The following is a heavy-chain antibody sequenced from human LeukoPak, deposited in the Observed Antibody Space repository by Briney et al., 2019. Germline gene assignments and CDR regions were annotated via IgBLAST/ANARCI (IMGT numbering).Heavy chain of an antibody. CDR2: ISYDGSNK. Sequence: PGGSLRLSCAASGFTFSSYGMHWVRQAPDKGLEWVAVISYDGSNKYYADSVKGRFTISRDNSKNTLYLQMNSLRAEDTAVYYCAKEQARDIVATAPLDYWGQGTLVTVSS. CDR1: GFTFSSYG. V-gene: IGHV3-30*18. D-gene: IGHD5-12*01. J-gene: IGHJ4*02. CDR3: AKEQARDIVATAPLDY.